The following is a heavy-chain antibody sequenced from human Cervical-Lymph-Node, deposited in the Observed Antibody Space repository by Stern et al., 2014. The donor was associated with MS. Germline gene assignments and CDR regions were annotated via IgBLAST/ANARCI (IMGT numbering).Heavy chain of an antibody. V-gene: IGHV3-53*01. CDR2: IYCCGHT. CDR3: TRSLDGNFS. D-gene: IGHD5-24*01. CDR1: GFTVSNNQ. Sequence: EVHLVESGGGLIQPGGSLRLSCAASGFTVSNNQMNWVRQAPGKGLEWVAIIYCCGHTRYADSLKGRFTVSRYGSENTQSLQRNNLRPEDTAVYYCTRSLDGNFSWGQGTLVTVSS. J-gene: IGHJ5*02.